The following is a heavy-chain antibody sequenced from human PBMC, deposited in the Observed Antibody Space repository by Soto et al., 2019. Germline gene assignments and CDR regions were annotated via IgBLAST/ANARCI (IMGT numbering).Heavy chain of an antibody. D-gene: IGHD3-16*02. CDR2: ISYDGSGK. J-gene: IGHJ5*02. V-gene: IGHV3-30*18. Sequence: QVQLVESGGGVVQPGRSLRLSCAASGFTFNNYGMHWVRQAPGKGLEWVAVISYDGSGKNYADSVKGRFTISRDNSRNTLYLQMNSLRPEDTAVYHCAKERGESGWGSHLCYFYPVGQGTLVTFS. CDR3: AKERGESGWGSHLCYFYP. CDR1: GFTFNNYG.